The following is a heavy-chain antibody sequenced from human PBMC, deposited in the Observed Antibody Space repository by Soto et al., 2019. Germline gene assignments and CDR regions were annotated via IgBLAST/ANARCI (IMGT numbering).Heavy chain of an antibody. CDR1: GFAFSSYG. CDR2: ISYDGSNK. CDR3: AKDLTVTTLLVEYGMYV. Sequence: QVQLVESGGGVVQPGRSLRLSCAASGFAFSSYGMHWVRQAPGKGLEWVAVISYDGSNKYYADSVKGRFTISRDNSKNTLYLQMNSLRAEDTAVYYCAKDLTVTTLLVEYGMYVWGQGTTVTVSS. D-gene: IGHD4-17*01. V-gene: IGHV3-30*18. J-gene: IGHJ6*02.